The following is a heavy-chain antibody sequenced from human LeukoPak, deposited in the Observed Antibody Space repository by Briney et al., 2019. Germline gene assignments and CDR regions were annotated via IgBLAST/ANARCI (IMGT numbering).Heavy chain of an antibody. CDR1: GASFSGYY. CDR2: VSLTGST. V-gene: IGHV4-34*01. D-gene: IGHD6-13*01. CDR3: ARARVAAALDY. J-gene: IGHJ4*02. Sequence: PSETLPLTCAVYGASFSGYYWSWIRQPPGKGLEWIGEVSLTGSTNYNPSLKSRVTISVDTSKNQFSLNLSSVTAADTAIYYCARARVAAALDYWGQGTLVTVSS.